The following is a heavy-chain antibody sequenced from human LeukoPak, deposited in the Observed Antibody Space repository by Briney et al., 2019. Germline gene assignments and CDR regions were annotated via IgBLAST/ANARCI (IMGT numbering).Heavy chain of an antibody. CDR1: GFTFSSYE. CDR3: ARVRGYSGYDFASREGYGFDY. CDR2: ISSSGSTI. V-gene: IGHV3-48*03. Sequence: PGGSLRLSCAASGFTFSSYEMNWVRQAPGKGLEWVSYISSSGSTIYYADSVKGRFTISRDNAKNSLYLQMNSLRAEDTAVYYCARVRGYSGYDFASREGYGFDYWGQGTLATVSS. J-gene: IGHJ4*02. D-gene: IGHD5-12*01.